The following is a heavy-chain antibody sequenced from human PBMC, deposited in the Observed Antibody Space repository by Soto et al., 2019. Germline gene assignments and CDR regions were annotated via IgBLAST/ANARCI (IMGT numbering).Heavy chain of an antibody. V-gene: IGHV4-39*01. CDR2: IYYSGNT. CDR1: GGSISSSSPY. J-gene: IGHJ2*01. CDR3: ARRAASWYFDL. Sequence: QLQLQESGPGLVKPSETLSLTCTVSGGSISSSSPYWGWIRQPPGEGLEWIGSIYYSGNTFYNPSLKSRVTISVDTSKNQFSLKLSSVTAADTAVYYWARRAASWYFDLWGRGTLVTVSS.